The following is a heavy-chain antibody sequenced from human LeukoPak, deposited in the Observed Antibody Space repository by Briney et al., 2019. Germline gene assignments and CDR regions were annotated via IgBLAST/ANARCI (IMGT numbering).Heavy chain of an antibody. J-gene: IGHJ5*02. CDR2: IYYSGST. V-gene: IGHV4-59*12. Sequence: SETLSLTCTVSGGSISSYYWSWIRQPPGKGLEWIGYIYYSGSTNYNPSLKSRVTISVDTSKNQFSLKLSSVTAADTAVYYCARDRTRNYYDSSGLNWFDPWGQGTLVTVSS. D-gene: IGHD3-22*01. CDR1: GGSISSYY. CDR3: ARDRTRNYYDSSGLNWFDP.